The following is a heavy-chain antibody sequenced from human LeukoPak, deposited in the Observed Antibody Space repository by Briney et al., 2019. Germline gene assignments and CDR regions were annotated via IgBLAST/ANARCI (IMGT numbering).Heavy chain of an antibody. CDR2: ISSFGSTI. J-gene: IGHJ4*02. CDR1: GFTFSSYE. CDR3: AREYNWNQFDY. D-gene: IGHD1-1*01. V-gene: IGHV3-48*03. Sequence: GGSLSLSCAASGFTFSSYEMNWVRQAPGKGLEWVSYISSFGSTIYYADSVKGRFTISRDNAKNSLYLQMNSLRAEDTAVYYCAREYNWNQFDYWGQGTLVTVSS.